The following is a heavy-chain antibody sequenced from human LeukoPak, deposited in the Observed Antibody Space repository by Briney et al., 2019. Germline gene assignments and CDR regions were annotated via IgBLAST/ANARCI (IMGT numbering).Heavy chain of an antibody. Sequence: SETLSLTCTVSRGSINYFYWSWIRQPPGKGLEFIAHIYYTGATDYNRSLQSRVSISVDTAKNQFSLRLNSVTAADTAVYYCARWNEGLDYWGQGTLVTVSS. V-gene: IGHV4-59*08. CDR2: IYYTGAT. CDR3: ARWNEGLDY. CDR1: RGSINYFY. J-gene: IGHJ4*02. D-gene: IGHD1-1*01.